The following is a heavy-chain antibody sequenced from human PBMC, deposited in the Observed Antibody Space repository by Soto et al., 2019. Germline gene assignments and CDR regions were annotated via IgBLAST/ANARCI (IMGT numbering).Heavy chain of an antibody. CDR1: GFPFSSFA. CDR2: TSYDGSNT. J-gene: IGHJ6*02. V-gene: IGHV3-30*01. D-gene: IGHD5-12*01. CDR3: ARDGNSGYNWDYYYGMDA. Sequence: GGSLRLSCAASGFPFSSFAMHWVRQAPGKGLECVAVTSYDGSNTYYADSVKGRVTISRDNSKNTLYLQMNSLRAEDTAVYYCARDGNSGYNWDYYYGMDAWGQGTTVTVSS.